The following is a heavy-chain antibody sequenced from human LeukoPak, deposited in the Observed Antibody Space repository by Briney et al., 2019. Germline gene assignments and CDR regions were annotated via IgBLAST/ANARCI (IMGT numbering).Heavy chain of an antibody. J-gene: IGHJ3*02. Sequence: ASVKVSCKASGYTFTGYYMHWVRQAPGQGLEWMGWINPNSGGTNYAQKFQGRVTITADESTSTAYMELSSLRSEDTAVYYCARVGRWLQFSRSAFDIWGQGTMVTVSS. D-gene: IGHD5-24*01. CDR2: INPNSGGT. CDR1: GYTFTGYY. V-gene: IGHV1-2*02. CDR3: ARVGRWLQFSRSAFDI.